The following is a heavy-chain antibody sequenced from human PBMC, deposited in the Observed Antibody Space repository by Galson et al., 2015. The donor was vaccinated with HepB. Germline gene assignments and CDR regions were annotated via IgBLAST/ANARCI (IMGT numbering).Heavy chain of an antibody. CDR3: ASGLKYCGGDCYSEDYYYYGMDV. CDR2: IIPIFGTA. V-gene: IGHV1-69*13. D-gene: IGHD2-21*02. J-gene: IGHJ6*02. Sequence: SVKVSCKASGGTFSSYAISWVRQAPGQGLEWMGGIIPIFGTANYAQKFQGRVTITADESTSTAYMELSSLRSEDTAVYYCASGLKYCGGDCYSEDYYYYGMDVWGQGTTVTVSS. CDR1: GGTFSSYA.